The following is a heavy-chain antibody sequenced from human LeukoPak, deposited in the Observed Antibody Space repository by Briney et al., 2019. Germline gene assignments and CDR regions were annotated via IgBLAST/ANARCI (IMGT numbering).Heavy chain of an antibody. CDR1: GFTVSSNY. D-gene: IGHD3-10*01. CDR3: ARQGWFGEVRDY. Sequence: GGSLRLSCAASGFTVSSNYMSWVRQAPGRGLEWVSVIYSGGSTYYADSVKGRFTISRDNSKNTLYLQMNSLRAEDTAVYYCARQGWFGEVRDYWGQGTLVSVSS. V-gene: IGHV3-66*04. CDR2: IYSGGST. J-gene: IGHJ4*02.